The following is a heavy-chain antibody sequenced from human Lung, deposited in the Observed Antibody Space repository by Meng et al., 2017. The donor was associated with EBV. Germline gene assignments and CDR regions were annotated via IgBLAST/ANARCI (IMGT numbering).Heavy chain of an antibody. Sequence: QVQLVQSGAEVXXXXXSVKGSCKASGYTFTNYYMHWVRQAPGQGLEWMGIINTSVGYTSHAQKFQGRVTMTRDTSTSTVHMEVSSLRSADTAVYYCARASRVLGGFDYWGQGTLVTVSS. J-gene: IGHJ4*02. CDR2: INTSVGYT. V-gene: IGHV1-46*01. D-gene: IGHD3-16*01. CDR1: GYTFTNYY. CDR3: ARASRVLGGFDY.